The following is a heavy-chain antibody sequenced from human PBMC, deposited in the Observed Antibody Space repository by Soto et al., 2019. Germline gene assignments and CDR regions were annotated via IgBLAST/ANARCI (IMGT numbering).Heavy chain of an antibody. D-gene: IGHD3-10*01. V-gene: IGHV1-69*01. CDR3: AAELGFGKLSVV. J-gene: IGHJ6*02. CDR1: GDTFKNCV. CDR2: IIPLFGTT. Sequence: QVQVVQSGAEVRRPGSSVKVSCKASGDTFKNCVISWVRQAPGQGLEWMGGIIPLFGTTDFAQRFQGRLTMTTDESTTTAYMELSRLRSEDTATYYCAAELGFGKLSVVWGQGTTVIVSS.